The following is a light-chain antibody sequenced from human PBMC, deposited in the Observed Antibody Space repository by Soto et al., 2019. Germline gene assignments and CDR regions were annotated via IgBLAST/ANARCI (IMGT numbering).Light chain of an antibody. J-gene: IGLJ2*01. CDR2: EVS. CDR3: AAWDDSLSGVV. CDR1: SSDVGYYNY. Sequence: QSALTQPPSASGSPGQSVTISCTGTSSDVGYYNYVSWYQQHPGKAPKLMIYEVSKRPSGVPDRFSGSKSGNTASLTVSGLQAEDEADYYCAAWDDSLSGVVFGGGTKLTVL. V-gene: IGLV2-8*01.